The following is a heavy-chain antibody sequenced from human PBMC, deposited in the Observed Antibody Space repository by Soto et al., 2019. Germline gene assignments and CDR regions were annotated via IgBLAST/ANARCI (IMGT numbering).Heavy chain of an antibody. CDR3: ARGPRWFDP. Sequence: QVQLQQWGAGLLKPSETLSLTCAVYGGSFSGYYWSWIRQPPGKGLEWIGEINHSGSTNYNPSLKIRVTISVDTSKNQVSLELSSVAAADTGVYYCARGPRWFDPWGQGTLVTVSS. J-gene: IGHJ5*02. CDR1: GGSFSGYY. CDR2: INHSGST. V-gene: IGHV4-34*01.